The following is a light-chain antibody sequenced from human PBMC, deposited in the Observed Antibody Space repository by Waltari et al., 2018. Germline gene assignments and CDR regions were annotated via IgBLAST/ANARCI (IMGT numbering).Light chain of an antibody. CDR3: SAFAGSNNFGV. CDR2: DVN. J-gene: IGLJ3*02. CDR1: SRDIGGSNF. Sequence: QSALTQPPSASGSPGQSVTISCTGTSRDIGGSNFVSWYQQRPGKAPRFLIYDVNKRPAGVSDRCAGSKAGNTASLTVPGLQPDDEATYYCSAFAGSNNFGVFGGGTKLTVL. V-gene: IGLV2-8*01.